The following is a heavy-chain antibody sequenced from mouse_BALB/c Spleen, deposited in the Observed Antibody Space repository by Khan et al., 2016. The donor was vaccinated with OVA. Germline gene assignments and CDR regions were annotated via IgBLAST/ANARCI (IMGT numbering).Heavy chain of an antibody. CDR1: GFSLTSYG. J-gene: IGHJ4*01. D-gene: IGHD2-3*01. CDR2: IWSDGST. CDR3: ARCFDGYSSLYAMDY. V-gene: IGHV2-6*02. Sequence: VQLVESGPGLVAPSQSLSITCTVSGFSLTSYGVHWVRQPPGKGLEWLVVIWSDGSTNYNSVLKSRLSISKDNSKSQVFLKMNSLQTDDTAIYYCARCFDGYSSLYAMDYWGQGTSVTVSS.